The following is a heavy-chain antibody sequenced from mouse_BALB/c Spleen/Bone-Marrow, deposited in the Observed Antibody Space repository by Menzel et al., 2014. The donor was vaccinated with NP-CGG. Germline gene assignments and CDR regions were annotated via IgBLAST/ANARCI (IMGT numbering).Heavy chain of an antibody. V-gene: IGHV1-7*01. CDR2: INPSTGYT. Sequence: QVQLQQSGAELAKPGASVKMSCKASGYTFTSYWMHWVKQRPGQGLEWIGYINPSTGYTEYNQKFKDKATSTADKSSSTAYMQLSSLTSEDSAVYYCARSNYPAWFADWGQGTLVTVSA. J-gene: IGHJ3*01. CDR1: GYTFTSYW. CDR3: ARSNYPAWFAD. D-gene: IGHD2-5*01.